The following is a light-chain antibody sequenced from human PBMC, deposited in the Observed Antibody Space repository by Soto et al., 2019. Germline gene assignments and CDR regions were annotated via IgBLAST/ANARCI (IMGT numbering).Light chain of an antibody. CDR2: SAS. CDR3: QQTFSTPIT. V-gene: IGKV1-39*01. CDR1: QTVRRY. J-gene: IGKJ5*01. Sequence: DTQISHSPSSLSSSVLDIFTITCLASQTVRRYLNWYQQKPGKAPTLLIYSASTLESAVPPRFSGAGSETEFTLTINGLQPDDFATYYCQQTFSTPITFGQRTRLEIK.